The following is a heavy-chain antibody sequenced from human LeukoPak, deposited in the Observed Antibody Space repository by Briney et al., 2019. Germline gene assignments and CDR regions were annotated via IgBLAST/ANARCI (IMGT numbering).Heavy chain of an antibody. D-gene: IGHD2-2*01. Sequence: RAGGSLRLSCAASGFTFDDYGMSWVRQAPGKGLEWVSGINWNGGSTGYADSVKGRFTISRDNAKNSLYLQMNSLRAEDTALYYCARDRKDIVVVPAAQTYYYYYYMDVWGKGTTVTVSS. J-gene: IGHJ6*03. CDR1: GFTFDDYG. V-gene: IGHV3-20*04. CDR3: ARDRKDIVVVPAAQTYYYYYYMDV. CDR2: INWNGGST.